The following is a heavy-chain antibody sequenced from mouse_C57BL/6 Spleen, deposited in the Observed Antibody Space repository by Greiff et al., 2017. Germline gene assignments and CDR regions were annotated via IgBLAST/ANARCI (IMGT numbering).Heavy chain of an antibody. CDR3: ARVVDYDEYYFDY. CDR1: GFNIKDYY. CDR2: IDPEDGET. D-gene: IGHD2-4*01. J-gene: IGHJ2*01. V-gene: IGHV14-2*01. Sequence: EVKVVESGAELVKPGASVKLSCTASGFNIKDYYMHWVKQRTEQGLEWIGRIDPEDGETKYAPKFQGKATITADTSSNTAYLQLRSLTSAGTAVDYCARVVDYDEYYFDYWGQGTTLTVSS.